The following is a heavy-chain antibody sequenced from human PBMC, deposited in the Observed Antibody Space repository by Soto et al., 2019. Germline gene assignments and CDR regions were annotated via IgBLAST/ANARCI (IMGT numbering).Heavy chain of an antibody. D-gene: IGHD1-26*01. CDR2: INSDGSRT. CDR3: VRVATGSYDWFDP. Sequence: GGSLRLSCAASQFTFSRYWMHWVRQAPGKGLMWVSRINSDGSRTTHADSVKGRFTISRDNAKNTLFLQMNSLRAEDSAVYYCVRVATGSYDWFDPWGQGTLVTVSS. CDR1: QFTFSRYW. V-gene: IGHV3-74*03. J-gene: IGHJ5*02.